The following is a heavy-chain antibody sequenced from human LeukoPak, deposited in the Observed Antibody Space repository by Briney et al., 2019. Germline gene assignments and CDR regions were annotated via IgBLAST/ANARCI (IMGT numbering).Heavy chain of an antibody. Sequence: SETLSLTCTVSGGSISSGGYYWSWIRQPPGKGLECIGYIYHSGSTYYNPSLKSRVTISVDRSKNQFSLKLSSVTAADTAVYYCARGVSARPHYWGQGTLVTVSS. V-gene: IGHV4-30-2*01. CDR1: GGSISSGGYY. J-gene: IGHJ4*02. CDR2: IYHSGST. CDR3: ARGVSARPHY. D-gene: IGHD6-6*01.